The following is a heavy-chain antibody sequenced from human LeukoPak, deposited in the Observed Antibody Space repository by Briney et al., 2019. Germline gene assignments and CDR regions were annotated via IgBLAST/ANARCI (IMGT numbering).Heavy chain of an antibody. Sequence: GGSLRLSCAASGFTFSSYAINWVRQAPGKGLEWVSTISGSGGRTNYADSVKGRFTISRDNSKNTLYLQMNSLRAEDTAVYYCAREIWKRFGVVNLPDYWGQGTLVTVSS. J-gene: IGHJ4*02. CDR1: GFTFSSYA. V-gene: IGHV3-23*01. CDR2: ISGSGGRT. CDR3: AREIWKRFGVVNLPDY. D-gene: IGHD3-3*01.